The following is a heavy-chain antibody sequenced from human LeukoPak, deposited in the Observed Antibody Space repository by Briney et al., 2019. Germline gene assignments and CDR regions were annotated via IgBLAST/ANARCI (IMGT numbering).Heavy chain of an antibody. J-gene: IGHJ6*02. CDR1: GYTFTSYD. D-gene: IGHD2-2*01. Sequence: ASVQVSYKASGYTFTSYDINWVRQATGQGLEWMGWMNPNSGNTGYAQKFQGRVTMTRNTSISTAYMELSSLRSEDTAVYYCAYCSSTSCYVGDYYYYGMDVWGQGTTVTVSS. CDR2: MNPNSGNT. CDR3: AYCSSTSCYVGDYYYYGMDV. V-gene: IGHV1-8*01.